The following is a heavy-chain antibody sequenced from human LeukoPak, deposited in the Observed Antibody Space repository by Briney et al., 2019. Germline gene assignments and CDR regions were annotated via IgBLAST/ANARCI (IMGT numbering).Heavy chain of an antibody. Sequence: PSETLSLTRAVYGGSFSGYYWSWIRQPPGKGLEWIGEINHSGSTNYNPSLRSRVTISVDTSKNQFSLKLSSVTAADTAVYYCARGRGILWFGELRARFDPWGQGTLVTVSS. D-gene: IGHD3-10*01. CDR3: ARGRGILWFGELRARFDP. CDR1: GGSFSGYY. J-gene: IGHJ5*02. V-gene: IGHV4-34*01. CDR2: INHSGST.